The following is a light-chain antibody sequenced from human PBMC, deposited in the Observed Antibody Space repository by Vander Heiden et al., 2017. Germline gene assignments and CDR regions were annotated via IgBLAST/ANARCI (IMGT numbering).Light chain of an antibody. CDR3: AAWDDSLGGWV. CDR1: TSNIGRNS. Sequence: QTVLTQPPSPSGTPGKNVTISCSGATSNIGRNSVYWYQQLPGAAPKLLISRNSQRPSGVPDRFSGSKSGTSASLAISALRSEDEATYFSAAWDDSLGGWVFGGGTKVTVL. J-gene: IGLJ3*02. CDR2: RNS. V-gene: IGLV1-47*01.